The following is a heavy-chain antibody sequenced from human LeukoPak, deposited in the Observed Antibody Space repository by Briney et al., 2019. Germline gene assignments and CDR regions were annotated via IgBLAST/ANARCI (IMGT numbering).Heavy chain of an antibody. V-gene: IGHV3-48*01. CDR1: GFTFSSYS. Sequence: GGSLRLSCAASGFTFSSYSMNWVRQAPGKGLEWVSYISSSSSTIYYADSMEGRFTISRDNAKNSLYLQMNSLRAEDTAVYYCARDQWKRGGSCPLDYWGQGTLVTVSS. CDR2: ISSSSSTI. CDR3: ARDQWKRGGSCPLDY. D-gene: IGHD2-15*01. J-gene: IGHJ4*02.